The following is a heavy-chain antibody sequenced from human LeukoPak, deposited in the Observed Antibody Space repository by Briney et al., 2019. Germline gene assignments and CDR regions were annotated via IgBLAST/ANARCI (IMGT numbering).Heavy chain of an antibody. J-gene: IGHJ4*02. CDR1: GFTFSTYW. D-gene: IGHD5-24*01. Sequence: GGSLRLSCAASGFTFSTYWMHWVRQVPGKGPVWVSRINSDGSRITYADSVKGRFTISRDNSKNTLYLQMNSLRAEDTAVYYCARAQLNVEMATYYLDYWGQGTLVTVSS. V-gene: IGHV3-74*01. CDR2: INSDGSRI. CDR3: ARAQLNVEMATYYLDY.